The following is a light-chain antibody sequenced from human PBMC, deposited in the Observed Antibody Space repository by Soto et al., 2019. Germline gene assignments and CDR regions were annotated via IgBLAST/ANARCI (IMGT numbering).Light chain of an antibody. V-gene: IGKV3-11*01. Sequence: EIVMTQSPATLSVSPGERATLSCRASRTVLSYLAWYQQKPGQAPRLLIYDASNRATGIPARFSGSGSGTDFTLTISSLEPEDFAVYYCQQRSNWSITFGQGTRLEI. CDR1: RTVLSY. CDR3: QQRSNWSIT. CDR2: DAS. J-gene: IGKJ5*01.